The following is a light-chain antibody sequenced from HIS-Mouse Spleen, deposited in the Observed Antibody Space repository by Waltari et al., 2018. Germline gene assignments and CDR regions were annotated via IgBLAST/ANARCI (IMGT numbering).Light chain of an antibody. CDR2: EGS. V-gene: IGLV2-23*01. CDR1: SSDVGRYNL. Sequence: QSALTQPASVSGSPGQSITISCTGTSSDVGRYNLVSWYQQHPGKAPNPMIYEGSKRPSGVSNRFSGSKSGNTASLTISGLQAEDEADYYCCSYAGSSTVVFGGGTKLTVL. CDR3: CSYAGSSTVV. J-gene: IGLJ2*01.